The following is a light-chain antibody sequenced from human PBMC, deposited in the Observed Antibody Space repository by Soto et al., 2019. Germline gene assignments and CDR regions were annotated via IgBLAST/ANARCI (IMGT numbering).Light chain of an antibody. V-gene: IGKV3-20*01. CDR3: RQYGSSPLT. CDR2: DAS. Sequence: EIVLTQSPGTLSLSPGERASLSCRTSQSVSSSYLAWYQQIPGQAPRLLINDASRRATGIPDRFSGSGSGTDFTLTISRLEPEDFAVYYCRQYGSSPLTFGQGTKVEIK. J-gene: IGKJ1*01. CDR1: QSVSSSY.